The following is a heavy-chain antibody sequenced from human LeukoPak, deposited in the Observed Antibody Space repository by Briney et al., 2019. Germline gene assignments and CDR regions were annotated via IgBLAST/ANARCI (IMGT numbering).Heavy chain of an antibody. D-gene: IGHD2-21*02. CDR1: GFTFGDYA. CDR2: IRSTAYGGTT. Sequence: GGSLRLSCTASGFTFGDYAVTWVRQAPGKGLEWVGFIRSTAYGGTTDFAASVKGRFTISRDDSKTIAYLQMNSLKTEDTAIYYCTLAYCGGDCYSTLDSWGQGTLVTVSS. J-gene: IGHJ4*02. CDR3: TLAYCGGDCYSTLDS. V-gene: IGHV3-49*04.